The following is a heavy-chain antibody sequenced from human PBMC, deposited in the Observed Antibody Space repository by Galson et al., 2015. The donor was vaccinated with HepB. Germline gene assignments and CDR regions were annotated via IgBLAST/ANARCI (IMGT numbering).Heavy chain of an antibody. CDR1: GFTFSSYG. Sequence: SLRLSCAASGFTFSSYGMHWVRQAPGKGLEWVAVISYDGSNKYYADSVKGRFTISRDNSKNTLYLQMNSLRAEDTAVYYCAKSRGGLTTVTTGEYFQHWGQGTLVTVSS. CDR2: ISYDGSNK. V-gene: IGHV3-30*18. J-gene: IGHJ1*01. D-gene: IGHD4-17*01. CDR3: AKSRGGLTTVTTGEYFQH.